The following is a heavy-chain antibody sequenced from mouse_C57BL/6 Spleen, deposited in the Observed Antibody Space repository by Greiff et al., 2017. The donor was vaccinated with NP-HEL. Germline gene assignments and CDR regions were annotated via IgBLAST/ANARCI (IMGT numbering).Heavy chain of an antibody. CDR3: ARDRAGTWGYFDV. D-gene: IGHD3-3*01. J-gene: IGHJ1*03. Sequence: EVQRVESGGGLVKPGGSLKLSCAASGFTFSSYAMSWVRQTPEKRLEWVATISDGGSYTYYPDNVKGRFTISRDNAKNNLYLQMSHLKSEDTAMYYCARDRAGTWGYFDVWGTGTTVTVSS. CDR1: GFTFSSYA. V-gene: IGHV5-4*01. CDR2: ISDGGSYT.